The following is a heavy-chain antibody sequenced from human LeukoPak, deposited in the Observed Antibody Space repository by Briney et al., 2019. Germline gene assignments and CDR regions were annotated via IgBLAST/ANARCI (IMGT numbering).Heavy chain of an antibody. D-gene: IGHD5-24*01. CDR3: ARTIPNGSLDY. CDR1: GGSISSSSYY. CDR2: IYYSGST. Sequence: SETLSLTCTVSGGSISSSSYYWGWIRQPPGKGLEWIGSIYYSGSTYYNPSLKSRVTISVDTSKNQFSLKLSSVTAADTAVYYCARTIPNGSLDYWGQGTLVTVSS. V-gene: IGHV4-39*07. J-gene: IGHJ4*02.